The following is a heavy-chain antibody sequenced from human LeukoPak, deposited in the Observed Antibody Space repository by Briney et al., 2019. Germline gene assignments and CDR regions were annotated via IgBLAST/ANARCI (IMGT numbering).Heavy chain of an antibody. CDR3: ARLERVGATDY. V-gene: IGHV5-51*01. Sequence: GESLKISCKGSGYSFTSYWIGWVRQMPGKGLEWMGIIYPGDSDTKYSPSFQGQVTISADKSISTAYLQWTSLRASDTALHYCARLERVGATDYWGQGTLVTVSS. CDR2: IYPGDSDT. J-gene: IGHJ4*02. D-gene: IGHD1-26*01. CDR1: GYSFTSYW.